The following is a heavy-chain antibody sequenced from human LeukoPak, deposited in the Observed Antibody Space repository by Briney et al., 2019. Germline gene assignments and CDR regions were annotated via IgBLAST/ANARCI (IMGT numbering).Heavy chain of an antibody. D-gene: IGHD2-15*01. CDR3: AKSLTVAATTTSYYGMDV. CDR1: GSTFSSYA. CDR2: ISGSGGST. Sequence: TGGSLRLSCAASGSTFSSYAMSWVRQAPGKGLEWVSAISGSGGSTYYADSVKGRFTISRDNSKNTLYLQMNSLRAEDTAVYYCAKSLTVAATTTSYYGMDVWGQGTTVTVSS. J-gene: IGHJ6*02. V-gene: IGHV3-23*01.